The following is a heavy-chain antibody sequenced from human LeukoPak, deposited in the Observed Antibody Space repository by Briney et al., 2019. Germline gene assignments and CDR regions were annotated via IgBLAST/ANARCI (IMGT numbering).Heavy chain of an antibody. CDR2: ISSSSSYI. V-gene: IGHV3-21*01. J-gene: IGHJ5*02. Sequence: GGSLRLSCAASGFTFSSYSMNWVRQAPGKGLEWVSSISSSSSYIYYADSVKGRFTISRDNAKNSLYLQMNNLRAEDTAVYYCAIIWEWDYDILTGYSWGQGTLVTVSS. CDR1: GFTFSSYS. CDR3: AIIWEWDYDILTGYS. D-gene: IGHD3-9*01.